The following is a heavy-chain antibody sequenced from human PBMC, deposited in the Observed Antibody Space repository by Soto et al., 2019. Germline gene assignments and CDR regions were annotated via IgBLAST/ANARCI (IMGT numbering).Heavy chain of an antibody. CDR2: IYYSWST. V-gene: IGHV4-31*03. CDR1: GGSITSGGYY. CDR3: ASGGWSDNWVVS. D-gene: IGHD6-19*01. J-gene: IGHJ5*01. Sequence: QVQLQESGPGLVRTSETLSLTCTVAGGSITSGGYYWGWIRQHPGKALEWIGHIYYSWSTTYNPSLTGRVSMSSDTSKNQFSIKLSSVTAADTAVYYCASGGWSDNWVVSWGQGTQVTVST.